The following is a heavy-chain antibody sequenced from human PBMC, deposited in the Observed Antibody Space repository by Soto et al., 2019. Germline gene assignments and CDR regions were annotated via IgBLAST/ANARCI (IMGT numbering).Heavy chain of an antibody. Sequence: GESLKISCKGSGYSFTSYWISWVRQMPGKGLEWMGRIDPSDSYTNYSPSFQGHVTISADKSISTAYLQWSSLKASDTVMYYCARQQKEYYYYGMDVWGQGTTVTVSS. J-gene: IGHJ6*02. CDR2: IDPSDSYT. V-gene: IGHV5-10-1*01. CDR1: GYSFTSYW. CDR3: ARQQKEYYYYGMDV.